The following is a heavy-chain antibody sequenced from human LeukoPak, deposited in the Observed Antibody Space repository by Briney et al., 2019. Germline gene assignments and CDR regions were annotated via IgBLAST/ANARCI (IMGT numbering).Heavy chain of an antibody. J-gene: IGHJ3*02. Sequence: PSQTLSLTCTVSGGSISSGSYYWSWIRQPAGKGLEWIGRIYTSGSTNYNPSLKSRVTISVDTSKNQFSLKLSSVTAADTAVYYCASHPSYDFWGAFDIWGQGTMVTVS. V-gene: IGHV4-61*02. D-gene: IGHD3-3*01. CDR1: GGSISSGSYY. CDR3: ASHPSYDFWGAFDI. CDR2: IYTSGST.